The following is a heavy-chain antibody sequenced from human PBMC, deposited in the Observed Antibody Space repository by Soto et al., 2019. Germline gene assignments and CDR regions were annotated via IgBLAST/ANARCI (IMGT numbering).Heavy chain of an antibody. CDR2: INPNSGGT. CDR3: ARAQAYCSGGSCYWGDNWFDP. CDR1: GYTFTGYY. V-gene: IGHV1-2*04. D-gene: IGHD2-15*01. J-gene: IGHJ5*02. Sequence: QVQLVQSGAEVKKPGASVKVSCKASGYTFTGYYMHWVRQAPGQGLEWMGWINPNSGGTNYAQKFQGWVTMTRDTSISTAYMELSRLRSDDTAVYYCARAQAYCSGGSCYWGDNWFDPWGKGTLVTVSS.